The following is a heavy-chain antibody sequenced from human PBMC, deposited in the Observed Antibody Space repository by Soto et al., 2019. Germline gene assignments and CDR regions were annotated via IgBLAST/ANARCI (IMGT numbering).Heavy chain of an antibody. CDR1: GYSFNSYW. J-gene: IGHJ6*04. CDR3: SRRASSWSQLGRDV. D-gene: IGHD2-2*01. V-gene: IGHV5-51*01. CDR2: IYPVESYT. Sequence: GEFLKISCKGSGYSFNSYWIGWVRQIPWKGLEWMGIIYPVESYTRYSPSFQGQVTISADKSISTAYLQWSSLKASDTAMYYCSRRASSWSQLGRDVWGEGTTVNGSS.